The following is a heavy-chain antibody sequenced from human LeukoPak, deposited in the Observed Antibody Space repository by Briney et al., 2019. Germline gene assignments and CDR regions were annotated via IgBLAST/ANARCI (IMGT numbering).Heavy chain of an antibody. CDR1: GYTFTSYG. Sequence: ASVKVSCKASGYTFTSYGISCVRQPPGQGLEWMGWISAYNGNTNYAQKFQGRVTMTTDTSTSTAYMELRSLRSDDTAVFYCARVILFQDYYDSSGYYYWFDPWGQGTLVTVSS. J-gene: IGHJ5*02. CDR2: ISAYNGNT. V-gene: IGHV1-18*01. CDR3: ARVILFQDYYDSSGYYYWFDP. D-gene: IGHD3-22*01.